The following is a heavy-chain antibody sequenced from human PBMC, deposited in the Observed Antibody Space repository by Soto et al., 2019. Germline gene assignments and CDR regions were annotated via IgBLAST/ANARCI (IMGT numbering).Heavy chain of an antibody. CDR3: ARAAYYDSSGENWFDP. CDR1: GFTFSSYD. Sequence: GSLRLSCAASGFTFSSYDMHWVRQATGKGLEWVSAIGTAGDTYYPGSVKGRFTISRENAKNSLYLQMNSLRAEDTAVYYCARAAYYDSSGENWFDPWGQGTLVTVSS. J-gene: IGHJ5*02. V-gene: IGHV3-13*01. D-gene: IGHD3-22*01. CDR2: IGTAGDT.